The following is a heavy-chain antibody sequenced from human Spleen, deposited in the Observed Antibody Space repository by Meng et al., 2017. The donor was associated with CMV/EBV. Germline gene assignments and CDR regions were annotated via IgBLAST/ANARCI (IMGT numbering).Heavy chain of an antibody. J-gene: IGHJ4*02. CDR2: INHSGST. Sequence: VRLSLWGAGPVKTSGPLSPPCAVYVVSFSGYYWSWIRQPPGKGLEWIGEINHSGSTNYNPSLKSRATISVDTSKNQFSLKLSSVTAADTAVYYCARGNYYDSSGYYYFNYWGQGTLVTVSS. V-gene: IGHV4-34*01. D-gene: IGHD3-22*01. CDR3: ARGNYYDSSGYYYFNY. CDR1: VVSFSGYY.